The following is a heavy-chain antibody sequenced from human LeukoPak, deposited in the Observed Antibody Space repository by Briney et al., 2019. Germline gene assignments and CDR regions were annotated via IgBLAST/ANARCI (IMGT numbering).Heavy chain of an antibody. CDR2: ISSSSSYI. D-gene: IGHD3-22*01. CDR1: GFIFSDAL. Sequence: GGSLRLSCAASGFIFSDALMNWVRQAPGKGLEWVSSISSSSSYIYYADSVKGRFTISRDNAKNSLYLQMNSLRAEDTAVYYCAREDYYDSSGYLAYWGQGTLVTVSS. V-gene: IGHV3-21*01. CDR3: AREDYYDSSGYLAY. J-gene: IGHJ4*02.